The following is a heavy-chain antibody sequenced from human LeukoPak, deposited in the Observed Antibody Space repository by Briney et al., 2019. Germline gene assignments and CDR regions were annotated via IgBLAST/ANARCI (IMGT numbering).Heavy chain of an antibody. V-gene: IGHV3-30-3*01. CDR1: GFTFSSYA. CDR2: ISYDGSNK. D-gene: IGHD3-22*01. J-gene: IGHJ4*02. Sequence: GGSLRLSCAASGFTFSSYAMHWVRQAPGKGLEWVAVISYDGSNKYYADSVKGRFTISRDNSKNTLYLQMNSLRAEDTAVYYCARGYYYDSSGYRALGSKWGQGILVTVSS. CDR3: ARGYYYDSSGYRALGSK.